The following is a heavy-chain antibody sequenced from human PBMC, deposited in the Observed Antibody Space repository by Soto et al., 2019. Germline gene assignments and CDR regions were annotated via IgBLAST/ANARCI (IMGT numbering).Heavy chain of an antibody. V-gene: IGHV3-11*06. Sequence: QVQLVESGGGLVQPGGSLRLSCAASGFTFSDYYMSWIRQAPGKGLEWVSYISSSSSYTNYADSVKGRFTISRDNANNCLYLEINCLRAEDTAVYYCAADLLYRSGSYLDYWVKGTLVTVSS. J-gene: IGHJ1*01. D-gene: IGHD3-10*01. CDR2: ISSSSSYT. CDR1: GFTFSDYY. CDR3: AADLLYRSGSYLDY.